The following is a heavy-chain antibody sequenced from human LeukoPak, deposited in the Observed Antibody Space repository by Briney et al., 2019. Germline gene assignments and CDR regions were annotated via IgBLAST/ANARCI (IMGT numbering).Heavy chain of an antibody. CDR3: VGGNSMDY. CDR2: IKSDGSEK. V-gene: IGHV3-7*05. CDR1: GFSFSSIW. J-gene: IGHJ4*02. Sequence: PGGSLRLSCAASGFSFSSIWMSWVRQAPGKGLEWVANIKSDGSEKYYVDSVKGRFTISRDNAKNSLYLQMNSLRAEDTALYYCVGGNSMDYWGQGTLVTVSS. D-gene: IGHD3-16*01.